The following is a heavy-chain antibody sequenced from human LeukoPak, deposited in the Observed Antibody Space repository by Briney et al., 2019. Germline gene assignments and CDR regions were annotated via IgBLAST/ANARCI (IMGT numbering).Heavy chain of an antibody. Sequence: PGGSLRLSCAASGFSFSSYWMTWVRQAPGKGLQWVANIKQDGSEIYYADSVKGRCTISRDNAKNSLYLQMNSLRAEDTAVYYCARATAMVFHYHYCMDVWGKGTTVTVSS. D-gene: IGHD5-18*01. CDR1: GFSFSSYW. CDR3: ARATAMVFHYHYCMDV. CDR2: IKQDGSEI. J-gene: IGHJ6*03. V-gene: IGHV3-7*01.